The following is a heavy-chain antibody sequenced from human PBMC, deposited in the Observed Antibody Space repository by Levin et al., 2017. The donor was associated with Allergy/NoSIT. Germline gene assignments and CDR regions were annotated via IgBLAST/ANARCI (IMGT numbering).Heavy chain of an antibody. CDR1: GFPFSSTI. J-gene: IGHJ4*02. CDR3: AKVWVRGVINY. V-gene: IGHV3-30*18. Sequence: LSLTCEASGFPFSSTIMHWVRQAPGKGLEWVAVISYDGSDKYYADSVKGRFTVSRDNSKNTLYLQMNSLRAEDTAIYFCAKVWVRGVINYWGQGTLVIVSS. CDR2: ISYDGSDK. D-gene: IGHD3-10*01.